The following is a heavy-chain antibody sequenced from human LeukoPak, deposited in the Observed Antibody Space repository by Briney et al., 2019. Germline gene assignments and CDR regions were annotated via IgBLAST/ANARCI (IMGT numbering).Heavy chain of an antibody. J-gene: IGHJ4*02. CDR1: GGSISSYY. D-gene: IGHD3-16*01. Sequence: PSETLSLTCTVSGGSISSYYWSWIRQPAAKGLELIGRIYTSGSTNYNPSLKSRVTMSVDTSKNQFSLKLSSVTAADTAVYYCARAGRYVWGSYLFDYWGQGTLVTVSS. CDR3: ARAGRYVWGSYLFDY. CDR2: IYTSGST. V-gene: IGHV4-4*07.